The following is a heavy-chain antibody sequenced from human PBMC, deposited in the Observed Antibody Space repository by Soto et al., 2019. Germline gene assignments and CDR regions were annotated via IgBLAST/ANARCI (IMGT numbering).Heavy chain of an antibody. J-gene: IGHJ4*02. CDR3: ARSAYDFWSGYYATPGFDY. V-gene: IGHV3-33*01. Sequence: QVQLVESGGGVVQPGRSLRLSCAASGFTFSSYGMHWVRQAPGKGLEWVAVVWYDGSSKYYADSVKGRFTISRDNSKNTLYLQMNSLRAEDTAVYYCARSAYDFWSGYYATPGFDYWGQGTLVTVSS. CDR1: GFTFSSYG. D-gene: IGHD3-3*01. CDR2: VWYDGSSK.